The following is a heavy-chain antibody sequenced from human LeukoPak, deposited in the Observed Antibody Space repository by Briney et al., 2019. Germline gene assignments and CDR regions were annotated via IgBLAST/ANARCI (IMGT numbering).Heavy chain of an antibody. Sequence: ASVKVSCKASGYTFTSYGISWVRQAPGQGLEWMGWISAYNGNTNYAQKLQGRVTMTTDTSTSTAYMELRSLRSDDTAVYYCARGGSITIFGVVIPFDYWDQGTLVTVSS. V-gene: IGHV1-18*01. CDR3: ARGGSITIFGVVIPFDY. D-gene: IGHD3-3*01. CDR1: GYTFTSYG. CDR2: ISAYNGNT. J-gene: IGHJ4*02.